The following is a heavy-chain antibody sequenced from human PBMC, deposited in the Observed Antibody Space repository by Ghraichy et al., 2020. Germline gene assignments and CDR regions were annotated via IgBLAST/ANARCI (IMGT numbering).Heavy chain of an antibody. CDR1: GGSVSSGSYY. J-gene: IGHJ4*02. CDR2: IYYSGST. V-gene: IGHV4-61*01. D-gene: IGHD6-6*01. Sequence: SQTLSLTCTVSGGSVSSGSYYWSWIRQPPGKGLEWIGYIYYSGSTNYNPSLKSRVTISVDTSKNQFSLKLSSVTAADTAVYYCARLLPEYSSSGDYFDYWGQGTLVTVSS. CDR3: ARLLPEYSSSGDYFDY.